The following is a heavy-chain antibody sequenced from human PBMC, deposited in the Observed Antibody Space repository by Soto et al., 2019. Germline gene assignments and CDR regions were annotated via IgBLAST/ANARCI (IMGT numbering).Heavy chain of an antibody. D-gene: IGHD1-1*01. CDR2: ISGSGGGT. V-gene: IGHV3-23*01. J-gene: IGHJ4*02. CDR1: GFTFSTYA. Sequence: VGSLRLSCAASGFTFSTYAMSWVRQAPGKGLEWVSYISGSGGGTYYADSVKGRFTISRDNSKNTLYLQMNSLRVEDTAVYYCAKDKGNWNIPFDFWGQGTLVTVSS. CDR3: AKDKGNWNIPFDF.